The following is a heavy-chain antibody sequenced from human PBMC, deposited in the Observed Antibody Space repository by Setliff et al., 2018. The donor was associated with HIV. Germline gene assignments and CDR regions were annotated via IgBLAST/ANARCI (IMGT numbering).Heavy chain of an antibody. V-gene: IGHV4-34*01. J-gene: IGHJ6*03. CDR1: GGSFSGYY. CDR3: AREPAAIQGAYYYYYMDV. CDR2: INHSGST. D-gene: IGHD2-2*02. Sequence: LSLTCAVYGGSFSGYYWSWIRQPPGQGLEWIGEINHSGSTNYNPSLKSRVTISVDTSKNQFSLELSSVTAADTAVYYCAREPAAIQGAYYYYYMDVWGKGTTVTVSS.